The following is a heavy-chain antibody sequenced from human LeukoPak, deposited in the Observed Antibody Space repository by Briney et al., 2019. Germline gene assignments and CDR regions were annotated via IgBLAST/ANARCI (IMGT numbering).Heavy chain of an antibody. CDR1: GGSISSGDYY. CDR2: IYYSGST. D-gene: IGHD6-13*01. Sequence: SQTLSLTCTVSGGSISSGDYYWSWIRQPPGKGLEWIGYIYYSGSTYYNPSLKSRVTISVDTSKNQFSLKLSSVAAADTAVYYCAREGAAAGSFDYWGQGTLVTVSS. V-gene: IGHV4-30-4*01. CDR3: AREGAAAGSFDY. J-gene: IGHJ4*02.